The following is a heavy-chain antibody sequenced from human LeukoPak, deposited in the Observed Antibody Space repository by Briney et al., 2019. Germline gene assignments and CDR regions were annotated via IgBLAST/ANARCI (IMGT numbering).Heavy chain of an antibody. CDR1: GYTFTSYG. J-gene: IGHJ4*02. Sequence: ASVKVSCKASGYTFTSYGISWVRQAPGQALEWMGWISAYNGNTNYAQKLQGRVTMTTDTSTSTAYMELRSLRSDDTAVYYCAREWGLALGEPLGDYWGQGTLVTVSS. CDR2: ISAYNGNT. V-gene: IGHV1-18*01. D-gene: IGHD1-14*01. CDR3: AREWGLALGEPLGDY.